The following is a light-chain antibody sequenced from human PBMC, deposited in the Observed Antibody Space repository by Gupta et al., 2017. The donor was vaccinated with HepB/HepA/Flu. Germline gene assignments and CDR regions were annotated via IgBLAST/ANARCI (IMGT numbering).Light chain of an antibody. CDR1: QAVRNNR. Sequence: EILLTQSPATLSLSPGERATLSCRASQAVRNNRLAWFQQIPGQPPRLLIYATSSRAPGLPERFSGSESGTDFTLTISRLEPEDFALYYCQQYGGQPQAFGQGTKLEIK. CDR2: ATS. J-gene: IGKJ2*01. CDR3: QQYGGQPQA. V-gene: IGKV3-20*01.